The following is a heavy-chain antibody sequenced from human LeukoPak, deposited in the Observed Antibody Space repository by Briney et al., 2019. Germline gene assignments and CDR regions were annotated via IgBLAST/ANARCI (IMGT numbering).Heavy chain of an antibody. V-gene: IGHV3-11*01. J-gene: IGHJ3*02. Sequence: GGSLRLSCTASGFTFSDYYMSWIRQAPGKGLEWVSSISSSGNTIFYADSVKGRFTISGDNAKNSLYLQLNSLRAEDTAVYYCASAAFARGSYYPLDAFDIWGQGTMVTVSS. CDR2: ISSSGNTI. D-gene: IGHD1-26*01. CDR1: GFTFSDYY. CDR3: ASAAFARGSYYPLDAFDI.